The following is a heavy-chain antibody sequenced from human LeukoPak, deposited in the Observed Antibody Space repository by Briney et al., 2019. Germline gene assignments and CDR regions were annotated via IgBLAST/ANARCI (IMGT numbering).Heavy chain of an antibody. D-gene: IGHD3-10*02. CDR2: IYHSGIT. V-gene: IGHV4-38-2*02. Sequence: SETLSLTCIVSGYSISSGYYWGWIRQPPGKGLEWIGNIYHSGITYYNPYNPSLKSRVIISVDTSKNHFSLKLSSVTAADTAVYFCATLLSSSYYFDYWGQGTLVTVSP. CDR1: GYSISSGYY. CDR3: ATLLSSSYYFDY. J-gene: IGHJ4*02.